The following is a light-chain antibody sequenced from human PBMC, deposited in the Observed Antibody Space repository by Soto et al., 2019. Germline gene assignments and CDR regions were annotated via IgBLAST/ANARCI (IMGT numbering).Light chain of an antibody. J-gene: IGLJ3*02. CDR1: SSDVGAYNY. Sequence: QSALTQPPSASGSPGQSVTISCTGTSSDVGAYNYVSWYQQHAGKAPTLVIYEVTKRPSGVPDRFSGTKTANTASLTVSGLHAEDEADYYCSSFASSTTCVFGGGTKLTVL. V-gene: IGLV2-8*01. CDR2: EVT. CDR3: SSFASSTTCV.